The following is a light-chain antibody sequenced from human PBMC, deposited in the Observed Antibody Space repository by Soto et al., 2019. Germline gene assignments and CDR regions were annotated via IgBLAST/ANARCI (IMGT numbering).Light chain of an antibody. V-gene: IGKV1-16*01. CDR2: AIS. Sequence: DIQMTQSPSSLSASPGDRVTITCRASQGISNHLAWFQQKPGKAPKSLMYAISSLQSGVPSRFSGSGSGTDFTLTISSLQPEDSATYYCQQYDTYPLTFGGGTKVEIK. CDR1: QGISNH. J-gene: IGKJ4*01. CDR3: QQYDTYPLT.